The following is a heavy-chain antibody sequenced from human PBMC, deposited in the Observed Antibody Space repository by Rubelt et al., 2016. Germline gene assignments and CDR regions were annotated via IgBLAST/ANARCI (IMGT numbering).Heavy chain of an antibody. J-gene: IGHJ5*02. Sequence: QVQLVQSGAEVKEPGASVRVSCKASGYTFTGYQLSWVRQAPGQGLEWMARIHPNSGDTNIAQRFRGRVTMTRDTSISTAYMELSSLRPDDTAVYFCARRPEYGDCRWFGAWGQGSRVAVSS. CDR1: GYTFTGYQ. CDR3: ARRPEYGDCRWFGA. D-gene: IGHD4-17*01. V-gene: IGHV1-2*06. CDR2: IHPNSGDT.